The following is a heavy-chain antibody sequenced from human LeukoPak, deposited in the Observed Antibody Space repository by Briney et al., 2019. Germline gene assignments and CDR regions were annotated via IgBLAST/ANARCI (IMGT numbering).Heavy chain of an antibody. CDR1: GGSFSGYS. CDR2: IDHSGSA. D-gene: IGHD4-17*01. J-gene: IGHJ6*02. CDR3: ARGETTVIGVYYFYYGMDV. V-gene: IGHV4-34*01. Sequence: SETLSLTCTVYGGSFSGYSWTWIRQPPGKGLEWIGEIDHSGSANSSPSLKSRLTISVDTSKNHFSLRLTSVTAADTGLYYCARGETTVIGVYYFYYGMDVWGQGTTVTVTS.